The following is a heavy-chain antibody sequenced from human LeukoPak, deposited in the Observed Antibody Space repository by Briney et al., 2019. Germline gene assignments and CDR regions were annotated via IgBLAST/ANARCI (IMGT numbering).Heavy chain of an antibody. Sequence: ASVKVSCKASGGTFSSYAISWVRQAPGQGLEWMGGIIPIFGTANYAQKFQGRVTITTDESTSTAYMELSSLRSEDTAVYYCAREVGATHYYYYYYMDVWGKGTTVTVSS. CDR2: IIPIFGTA. CDR1: GGTFSSYA. CDR3: AREVGATHYYYYYYMDV. V-gene: IGHV1-69*05. J-gene: IGHJ6*03. D-gene: IGHD1-26*01.